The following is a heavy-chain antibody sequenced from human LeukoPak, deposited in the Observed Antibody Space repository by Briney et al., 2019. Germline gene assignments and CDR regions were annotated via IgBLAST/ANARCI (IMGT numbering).Heavy chain of an antibody. J-gene: IGHJ5*02. V-gene: IGHV4-59*01. CDR2: IYYSGST. CDR3: ARKSSSWRNWFDP. D-gene: IGHD6-13*01. CDR1: GGSISSYY. Sequence: SETLSLTCTVSGGSISSYYWSWIRQPPGKGLEWIGYIYYSGSTNYNPSLKSRVTISVDTSRNQFSLKLSSVTAADTAVYYCARKSSSWRNWFDPWGQGTLVTVSS.